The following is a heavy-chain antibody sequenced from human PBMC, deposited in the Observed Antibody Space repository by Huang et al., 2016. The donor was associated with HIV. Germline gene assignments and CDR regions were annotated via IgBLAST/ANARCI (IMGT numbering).Heavy chain of an antibody. Sequence: QMQLQQRGAGLLKPSETLSLTCGVSGGSFTGNYLTWIRQAPGKGLEWIGEVNDSGPPTYTPSLNGRVTISLDKSNRELSLNLRSVTAADTAVYYCARQWTILEWLLGLDVWGQGTTVIVSS. CDR2: VNDSGPP. CDR3: ARQWTILEWLLGLDV. CDR1: GGSFTGNY. J-gene: IGHJ6*02. V-gene: IGHV4-34*02. D-gene: IGHD3-3*01.